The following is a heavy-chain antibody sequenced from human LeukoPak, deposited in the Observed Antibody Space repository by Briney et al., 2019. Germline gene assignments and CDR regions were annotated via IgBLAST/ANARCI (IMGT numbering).Heavy chain of an antibody. CDR1: GYSTSSGYY. Sequence: SETLSLTCIVSGYSTSSGYYWGWIRQPPGKGLEWIGSIYHSGSSLYNPSLKSRVTISVDTSKNQFSLKLSSVTAADTAVYYCARAEVSITMIVVVIFDPWGQGTLVTVSS. CDR2: IYHSGSS. CDR3: ARAEVSITMIVVVIFDP. V-gene: IGHV4-38-2*02. D-gene: IGHD3-22*01. J-gene: IGHJ5*02.